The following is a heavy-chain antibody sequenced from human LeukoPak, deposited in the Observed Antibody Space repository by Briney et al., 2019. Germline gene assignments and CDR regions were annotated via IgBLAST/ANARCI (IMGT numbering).Heavy chain of an antibody. D-gene: IGHD1-26*01. CDR1: GGSFSGYY. CDR2: IYYSGST. CDR3: ARVGGRVGAIDYYYYYGMDV. J-gene: IGHJ6*02. Sequence: SETLSLTCAVYGGSFSGYYWSWIRQPPGKGLEWIGYIYYSGSTNYNPSLKSRVTISVDTSKNQFSLKLSSVTAADTAVYYCARVGGRVGAIDYYYYYGMDVWGQGTTVTVSS. V-gene: IGHV4-59*01.